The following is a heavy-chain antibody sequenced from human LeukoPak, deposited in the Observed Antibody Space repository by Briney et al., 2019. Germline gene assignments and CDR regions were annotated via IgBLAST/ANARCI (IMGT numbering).Heavy chain of an antibody. CDR3: ARAVAHYNWFDP. CDR1: GFTFSSHS. D-gene: IGHD6-19*01. CDR2: ISSSSSYI. J-gene: IGHJ5*02. Sequence: PGGSLRLSCAASGFTFSSHSMNWVRQAPGKGLEWVSSISSSSSYIYYADSVKGRFTISRDNAKNSLYLQMNSLRAEDTAVYYCARAVAHYNWFDPWGQGTLVTVSS. V-gene: IGHV3-21*01.